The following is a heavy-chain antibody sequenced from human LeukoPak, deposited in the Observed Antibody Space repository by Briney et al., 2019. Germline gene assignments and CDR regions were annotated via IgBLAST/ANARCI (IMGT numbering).Heavy chain of an antibody. CDR3: ARDSDSTAYYWGSWFDP. V-gene: IGHV1-69*13. J-gene: IGHJ5*02. CDR2: IIPMFGTA. D-gene: IGHD3-22*01. Sequence: GASVKVSCKASGGTFSNYAISWVRQPPGQGIEWMGRIIPMFGTANYAQKFQGRVTNTADESSSTAYMELSRLSSEDTAVYYCARDSDSTAYYWGSWFDPWGQGTLVTVSS. CDR1: GGTFSNYA.